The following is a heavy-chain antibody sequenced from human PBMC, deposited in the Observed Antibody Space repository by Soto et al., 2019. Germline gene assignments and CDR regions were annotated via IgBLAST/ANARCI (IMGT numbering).Heavy chain of an antibody. D-gene: IGHD1-1*01. CDR3: AKEDRYNWNPKYYFDY. CDR2: ISGSGGST. V-gene: IGHV3-23*01. Sequence: GGSLRLSCAASGFTFSSYAMSWVRQAPGKGLEWVSAISGSGGSTYYADSVKGRFTISRDNSKNTLYLQMNSLRAEDTALFYCAKEDRYNWNPKYYFDYWGQGTLVTVSS. J-gene: IGHJ4*02. CDR1: GFTFSSYA.